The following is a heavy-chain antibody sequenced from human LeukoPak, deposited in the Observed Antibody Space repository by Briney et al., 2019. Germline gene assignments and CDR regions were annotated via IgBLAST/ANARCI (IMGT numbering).Heavy chain of an antibody. V-gene: IGHV1-18*01. CDR2: ISAYNGNT. CDR1: GYTFTSYG. CDR3: ARDAAHSGHYSGSFY. D-gene: IGHD4-17*01. Sequence: ASVKVSCEASGYTFTSYGISWVRQAPGQGLEWMGWISAYNGNTNYAQKLQGRVTMTTDTSTTTVYMDLRRLRSDDTAVYYCARDAAHSGHYSGSFYWGQGTLVTVSS. J-gene: IGHJ4*02.